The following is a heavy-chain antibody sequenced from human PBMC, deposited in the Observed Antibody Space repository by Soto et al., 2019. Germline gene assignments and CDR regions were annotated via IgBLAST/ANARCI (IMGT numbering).Heavy chain of an antibody. D-gene: IGHD4-4*01. CDR2: ITSVGYT. CDR1: GFSFSNYA. CDR3: AKDLIDYSISYFDY. J-gene: IGHJ4*02. V-gene: IGHV3-23*01. Sequence: GGSLRLSCATSGFSFSNYAMSWVRQAPGKGLEWVAAITSVGYTYYVDSLKGRFTISRDNSKNTLYLQMNSLRAEDTAVYYCAKDLIDYSISYFDYWGQGTLVTVSS.